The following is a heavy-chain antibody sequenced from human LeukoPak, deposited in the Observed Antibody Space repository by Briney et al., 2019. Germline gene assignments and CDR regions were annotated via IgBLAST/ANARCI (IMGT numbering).Heavy chain of an antibody. D-gene: IGHD4-11*01. V-gene: IGHV2-5*01. CDR1: GFSLSTSGVG. J-gene: IGHJ4*02. Sequence: SGPTLVNPTQTPTLTCTFSGFSLSTSGVGVGWIRQPPGKALEWLALIYWNDDKRYSPSLKSRLTITKDTSKNQVVLTMTNMDPVDTATYYCAHRPPPYSNYRPFDYWGQGTLVTVSS. CDR3: AHRPPPYSNYRPFDY. CDR2: IYWNDDK.